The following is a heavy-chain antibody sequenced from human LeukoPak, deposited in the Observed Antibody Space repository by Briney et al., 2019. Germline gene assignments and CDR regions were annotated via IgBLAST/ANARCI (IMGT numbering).Heavy chain of an antibody. V-gene: IGHV3-21*01. J-gene: IGHJ6*03. CDR2: ISSSSSYI. CDR1: GFTFSSYS. Sequence: GGSLRLSCAASGFTFSSYSMNWVRQAPGKGLEWVSSISSSSSYIYYADSVKGRFTISRDNAKNSLYLQMNSLRAEDTAVYYCARDGCSSTSCYYYYMDVWGKGTTVTVSS. D-gene: IGHD2-2*01. CDR3: ARDGCSSTSCYYYYMDV.